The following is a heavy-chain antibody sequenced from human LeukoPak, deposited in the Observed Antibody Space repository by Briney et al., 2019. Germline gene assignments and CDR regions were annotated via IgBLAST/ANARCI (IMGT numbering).Heavy chain of an antibody. J-gene: IGHJ4*02. CDR1: GGSFSGYY. CDR3: LVIQLWSVFDY. V-gene: IGHV4-34*01. Sequence: PSETLSLTCAVYGGSFSGYYWSWIRQPPGKGLEWIGEINHSGSTNYNPSLKSRVTISVDTSKNQFSLKLSSVTAADTAVYYCLVIQLWSVFDYWGQGTLVTVSS. D-gene: IGHD5-18*01. CDR2: INHSGST.